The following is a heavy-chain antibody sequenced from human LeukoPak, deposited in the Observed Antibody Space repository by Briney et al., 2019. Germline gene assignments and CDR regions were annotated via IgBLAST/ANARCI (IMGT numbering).Heavy chain of an antibody. CDR2: IKQDGSEK. V-gene: IGHV3-7*01. J-gene: IGHJ6*03. D-gene: IGHD1-26*01. Sequence: GGSLRLSCTASGFTFSSYWMSWVRQAPGKGLEWVANIKQDGSEKYYVDSVKGRFTISRDNAKNSLYLQMHSLRAEDTAVYYCARVGSGSSNYYYYYYMDVWGKGTTVTVSS. CDR1: GFTFSSYW. CDR3: ARVGSGSSNYYYYYYMDV.